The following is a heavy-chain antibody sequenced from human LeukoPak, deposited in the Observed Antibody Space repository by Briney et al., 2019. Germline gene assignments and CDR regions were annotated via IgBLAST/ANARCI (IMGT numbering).Heavy chain of an antibody. V-gene: IGHV4-59*08. CDR1: GGSISSYY. CDR2: IYYSGST. D-gene: IGHD2-21*01. Sequence: PSETLSLTCTVSGGSISSYYWSWIRQPPGKGLEWIGYIYYSGSTNYNPSLKSRVTISVDTSKNQFSLWLSSVTAADTATYYCARIIRATGYYSNPKSGSFDLWGQGILVTVSS. CDR3: ARIIRATGYYSNPKSGSFDL. J-gene: IGHJ5*02.